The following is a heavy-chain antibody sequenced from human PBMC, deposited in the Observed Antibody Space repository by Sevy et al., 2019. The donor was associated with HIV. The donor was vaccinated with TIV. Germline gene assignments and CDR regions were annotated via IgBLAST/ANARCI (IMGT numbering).Heavy chain of an antibody. CDR1: GFTFSSFF. V-gene: IGHV3-7*01. J-gene: IGHJ6*02. CDR3: ARDLTAPYYYYGMDV. CDR2: IKQDGSEK. Sequence: GGSLRLSYAASGFTFSSFFMSWVRQAPGKGLEWVANIKQDGSEKYYVDSVKGRFTISRDNARNSVYLQMNSLRAEDTGVYYCARDLTAPYYYYGMDVWGQGTMVTVSS. D-gene: IGHD1-20*01.